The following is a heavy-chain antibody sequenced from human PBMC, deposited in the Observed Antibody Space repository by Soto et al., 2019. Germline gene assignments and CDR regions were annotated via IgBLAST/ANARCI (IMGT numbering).Heavy chain of an antibody. CDR2: MNPNSGNT. CDR1: GYTFTSYH. CDR3: ARGHISSAKNWLDP. Sequence: QVQLVQSGAEVKKPGASVKVSCKGSGYTFTSYHINWVRQATGQGLEWMGWMNPNSGNTGYAQTLQGRVTMTWDTSISTAYMELSSLRFKATAMYYCARGHISSAKNWLDPWGQGTLVTVSS. V-gene: IGHV1-8*01. J-gene: IGHJ5*02. D-gene: IGHD6-6*01.